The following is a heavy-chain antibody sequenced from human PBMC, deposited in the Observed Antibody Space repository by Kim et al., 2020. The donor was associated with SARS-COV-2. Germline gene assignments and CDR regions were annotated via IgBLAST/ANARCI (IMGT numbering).Heavy chain of an antibody. D-gene: IGHD3-10*01. J-gene: IGHJ3*02. Sequence: STYYADSVKGRFTISSDNSKNTLYLQLNSLEAEDTAIYYCAKMMVRTTYDIWGLGTLVTVSS. V-gene: IGHV3-23*01. CDR2: ST. CDR3: AKMMVRTTYDI.